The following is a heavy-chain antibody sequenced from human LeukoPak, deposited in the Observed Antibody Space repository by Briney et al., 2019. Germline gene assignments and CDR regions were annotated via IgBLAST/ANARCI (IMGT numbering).Heavy chain of an antibody. V-gene: IGHV3-73*01. CDR1: GFTFSGST. CDR3: IRGAASGSYFGLAV. D-gene: IGHD1-26*01. J-gene: IGHJ6*02. Sequence: QPGGSLRLSCEASGFTFSGSTMHWVRQASAKGLEWVGRIKRKADNYATAYGTSVKGRFTLFRDDSKSTAYLQMNSLQTEDTAVYYCIRGAASGSYFGLAVWGQGATVTVSS. CDR2: IKRKADNYAT.